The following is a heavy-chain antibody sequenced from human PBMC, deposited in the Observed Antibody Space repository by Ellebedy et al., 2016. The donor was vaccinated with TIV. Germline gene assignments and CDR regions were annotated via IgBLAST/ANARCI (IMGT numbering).Heavy chain of an antibody. J-gene: IGHJ4*02. V-gene: IGHV4-39*07. CDR1: GGSISSGGYY. Sequence: SETLSLTXTVSGGSISSGGYYWSWIRQPPGKGLEWIGEINHSGSTNYNPSLKSRVTISVDTSKNQFSLKLRSVTAADTAVYSCARGTVALQPLKYFDSWGQGTLVTVSS. CDR3: ARGTVALQPLKYFDS. D-gene: IGHD6-19*01. CDR2: INHSGST.